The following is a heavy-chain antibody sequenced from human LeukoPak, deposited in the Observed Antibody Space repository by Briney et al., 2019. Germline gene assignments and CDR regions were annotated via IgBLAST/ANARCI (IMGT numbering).Heavy chain of an antibody. CDR1: GGSISSYY. CDR3: ARLGGATSPFGY. J-gene: IGHJ4*02. V-gene: IGHV4-59*08. CDR2: IYYTGNT. Sequence: SETLSLTCTVSGGSISSYYWSCIRQPPGKGLEWIGYIYYTGNTNYNPSLKSRVTISVDTSKNQFSLNLSSVTAADTAIYYCARLGGATSPFGYWGQGTLVTVSS. D-gene: IGHD1-26*01.